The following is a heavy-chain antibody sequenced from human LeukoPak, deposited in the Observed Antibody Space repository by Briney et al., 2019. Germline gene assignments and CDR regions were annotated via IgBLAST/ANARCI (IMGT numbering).Heavy chain of an antibody. CDR3: AKDRFGGYSGYDYGFDY. Sequence: PGGSLRLSCAASGFTFDDYAMHWVRQAPGKGLEWVSGISWNSGSIGYADSVKGRFTISRDNAKNSLYLQMNSLRAEDTALYYCAKDRFGGYSGYDYGFDYWGQGTLVTVSS. D-gene: IGHD5-12*01. CDR2: ISWNSGSI. CDR1: GFTFDDYA. V-gene: IGHV3-9*01. J-gene: IGHJ4*02.